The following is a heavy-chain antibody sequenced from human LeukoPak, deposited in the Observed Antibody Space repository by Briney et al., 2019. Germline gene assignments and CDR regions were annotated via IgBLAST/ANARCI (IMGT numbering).Heavy chain of an antibody. V-gene: IGHV3-48*01. Sequence: PGGSLRLSCAASGFTFSSYSMNWVRQAPGKGLEWVSYISSSTSNIYYADSVKGRFTISRDNAKNSLYLQMNSLRAEDTAVYYCARDSEVGAGSAWGKGTTVTVSS. CDR2: ISSSTSNI. CDR3: ARDSEVGAGSA. D-gene: IGHD1-26*01. CDR1: GFTFSSYS. J-gene: IGHJ6*04.